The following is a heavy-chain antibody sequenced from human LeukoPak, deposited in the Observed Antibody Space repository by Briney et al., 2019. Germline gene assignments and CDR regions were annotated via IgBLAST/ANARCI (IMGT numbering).Heavy chain of an antibody. V-gene: IGHV1-46*01. CDR3: ARGTYADGYNLGD. CDR1: GYTFTRYY. Sequence: GASVKVSCKASGYTFTRYYMHWVRQAPGQGLEWMGIINPSGGNTNYAQKFQGRVTMTRDMSTSTVYMELSSLRSEDTAEYYCARGTYADGYNLGDWGQGTLVTVSS. J-gene: IGHJ4*02. CDR2: INPSGGNT. D-gene: IGHD5-24*01.